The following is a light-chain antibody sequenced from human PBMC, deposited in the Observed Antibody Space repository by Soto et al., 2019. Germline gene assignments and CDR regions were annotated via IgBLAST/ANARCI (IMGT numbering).Light chain of an antibody. CDR3: QQRHMWPIT. J-gene: IGKJ5*01. CDR1: PSFRGL. V-gene: IGKV3-11*01. CDR2: DAY. Sequence: EVVLTQSPVTLSLSPGERATLSCRASPSFRGLLAWYQQKPGQAPRLLIYDAYNMATGIPPRFSGSGSGTDFTLTISSLEPEDSAVYYCQQRHMWPITFGQGTRLEIK.